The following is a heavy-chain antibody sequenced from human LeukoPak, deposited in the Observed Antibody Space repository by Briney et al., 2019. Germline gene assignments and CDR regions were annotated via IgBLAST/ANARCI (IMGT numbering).Heavy chain of an antibody. CDR1: GFTFSSYS. CDR2: ISSSSSYI. CDR3: ATVHHRYYDFWSGCYTTNY. V-gene: IGHV3-21*04. J-gene: IGHJ4*02. D-gene: IGHD3-3*01. Sequence: GGSLRLSCAASGFTFSSYSMNWVRQAPGKGLEWVSSISSSSSYIYYADSAKGRFTISRDNAKNSLYLQMNSLRAEDTAVYYCATVHHRYYDFWSGCYTTNYWGQGTLVTVSS.